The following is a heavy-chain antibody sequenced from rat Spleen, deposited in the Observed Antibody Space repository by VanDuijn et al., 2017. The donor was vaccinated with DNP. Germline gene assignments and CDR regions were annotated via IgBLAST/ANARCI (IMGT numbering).Heavy chain of an antibody. CDR3: ARLEFGGYTYYFDY. CDR1: GYSITSNY. J-gene: IGHJ2*01. CDR2: ISNSGST. Sequence: EVQLQESGPGLVKPSQSLSLTCSVTGYSITSNYWGWIRQFPGTKMEWIGHISNSGSTTYNPSLKSRISITRDTSKNQFFLQLNSVTTDDTATYYCARLEFGGYTYYFDYWGQGVMVTVSS. V-gene: IGHV3-1*01. D-gene: IGHD1-11*01.